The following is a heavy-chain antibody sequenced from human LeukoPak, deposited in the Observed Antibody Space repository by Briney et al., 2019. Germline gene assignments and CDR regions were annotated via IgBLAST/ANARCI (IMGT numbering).Heavy chain of an antibody. Sequence: SETLSLTCTVSGGSISSYYWSWIRQPAGKGLEWIGRIYTSGSTNYNPSLKSRVTMSVDTSKNQFSLKLSSVTAADTAVYYCARVRTYYYGSGSQARYMDVWGKGTTVTISS. J-gene: IGHJ6*03. CDR2: IYTSGST. CDR3: ARVRTYYYGSGSQARYMDV. V-gene: IGHV4-4*07. D-gene: IGHD3-10*01. CDR1: GGSISSYY.